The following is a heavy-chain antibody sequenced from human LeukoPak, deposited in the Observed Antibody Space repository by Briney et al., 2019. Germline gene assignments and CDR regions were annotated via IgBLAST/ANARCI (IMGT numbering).Heavy chain of an antibody. J-gene: IGHJ4*02. CDR3: VRGIAVAGRNDY. V-gene: IGHV1-8*01. D-gene: IGHD6-19*01. Sequence: ASVKVSCKASGYTFTSYDINWVRQATGQGLEWMGWMNPSSGNTGYAQKFQGRVTMTRNISISTAYMELSSLRSEDTAVYYCVRGIAVAGRNDYWGQGTLVTVSS. CDR2: MNPSSGNT. CDR1: GYTFTSYD.